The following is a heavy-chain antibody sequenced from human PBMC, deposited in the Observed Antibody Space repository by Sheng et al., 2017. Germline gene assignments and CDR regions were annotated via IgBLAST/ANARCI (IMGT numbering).Heavy chain of an antibody. V-gene: IGHV3-30*04. CDR3: ARDTLGDAMTIGAFDI. J-gene: IGHJ3*02. D-gene: IGHD3-10*01. CDR1: GFTFSSYA. CDR2: ISYDGSNK. Sequence: QVQLVESGGGVVQPGRSLRLSCAASGFTFSSYAMHWVRQAPGKGLEWVAVISYDGSNKYYADSVKGRFTISRDNSKNTLYLQMNSLRAEDTAVYYCARDTLGDAMTIGAFDIWGQGTMVTVSS.